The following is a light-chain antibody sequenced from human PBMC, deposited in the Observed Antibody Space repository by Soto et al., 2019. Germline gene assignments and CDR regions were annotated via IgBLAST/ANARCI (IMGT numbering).Light chain of an antibody. CDR1: SSDVGAYDY. V-gene: IGLV2-8*01. Sequence: QSALTQPPSASGSPGQSVTISCTGTSSDVGAYDYVSWYQQHPGKAPKLMIYEVSQRPSGVPDRFSGSKSGNTASLTISGLQAEDEGDYYCSLKTSSVTWVFGGGTKLTVL. CDR3: SLKTSSVTWV. CDR2: EVS. J-gene: IGLJ3*02.